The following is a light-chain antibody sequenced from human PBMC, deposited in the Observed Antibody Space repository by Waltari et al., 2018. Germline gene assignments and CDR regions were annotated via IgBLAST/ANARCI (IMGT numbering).Light chain of an antibody. CDR2: SAS. J-gene: IGKJ1*01. V-gene: IGKV1-39*01. Sequence: DIQVTQSPSSLSAAVGDRVSITCRASQSIGNYLNWYQQKPRKAPKLLIYSASSLQSGVPSRFSGSGSGTDFTLTITSLQPEDFAIYYCQETYSSPPSTFGQGTKVESK. CDR3: QETYSSPPST. CDR1: QSIGNY.